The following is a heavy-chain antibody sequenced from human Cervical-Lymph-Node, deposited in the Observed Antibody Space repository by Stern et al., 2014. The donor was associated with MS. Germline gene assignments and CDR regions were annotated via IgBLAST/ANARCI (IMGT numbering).Heavy chain of an antibody. J-gene: IGHJ4*02. CDR1: GFTFSDYA. D-gene: IGHD2-15*01. CDR3: AKDRELVVVTFDS. V-gene: IGHV3-23*04. Sequence: VQLVESGGGLVQPGGSLRLSCAASGFTFSDYAMSWVRQAPGKGLEWVSAISLSGGSTFYADSVQGRFTISRENSKNTLYLQMNSLRAEDTAVYYCAKDRELVVVTFDSWGQGTLVTVSS. CDR2: ISLSGGST.